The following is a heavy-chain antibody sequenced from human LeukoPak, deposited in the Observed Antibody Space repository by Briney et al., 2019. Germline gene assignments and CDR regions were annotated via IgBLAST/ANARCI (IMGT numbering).Heavy chain of an antibody. D-gene: IGHD2-15*01. Sequence: GASVKVSCKASGYSFTGNYMHWVRQAPGQGFEWMGWINPNSGGTNYAQKFQGRVTMTRDTSISTAYMELSRLRSDDTAVYYCARGRAAQGAFDIWGQGTMVTVSS. CDR3: ARGRAAQGAFDI. CDR1: GYSFTGNY. V-gene: IGHV1-2*02. CDR2: INPNSGGT. J-gene: IGHJ3*02.